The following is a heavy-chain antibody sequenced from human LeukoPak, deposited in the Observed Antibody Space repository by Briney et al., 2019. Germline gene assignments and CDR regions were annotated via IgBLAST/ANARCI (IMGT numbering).Heavy chain of an antibody. Sequence: ASVKVSCKASGGTFSSYAISWVRQAPGQGLEWMGGIIPIFGTANYAQKFQGRVTITTDESMSTAYMELSSLRSEDTAVYYCARATTTADPTLDYWGQGTLVTVSS. CDR2: IIPIFGTA. CDR3: ARATTTADPTLDY. CDR1: GGTFSSYA. V-gene: IGHV1-69*05. J-gene: IGHJ4*02. D-gene: IGHD4-17*01.